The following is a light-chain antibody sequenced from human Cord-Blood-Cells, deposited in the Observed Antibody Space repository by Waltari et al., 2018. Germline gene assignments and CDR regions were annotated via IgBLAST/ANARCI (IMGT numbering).Light chain of an antibody. CDR2: AAS. CDR3: QQSYSTPLFT. CDR1: KSISSY. J-gene: IGKJ3*01. V-gene: IGKV1-39*01. Sequence: DIQMPQPQPSRLHPLETKATTPCRASKSISSYLNWYQQKPGKAPKLLIYAASSLQSGVPSRFSGSGSGTDFTLTISSLQPEDFATYYCQQSYSTPLFTFGPGTKVDIK.